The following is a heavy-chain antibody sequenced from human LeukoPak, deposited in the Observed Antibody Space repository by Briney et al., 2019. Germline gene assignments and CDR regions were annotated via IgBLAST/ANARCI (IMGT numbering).Heavy chain of an antibody. Sequence: GGSLRLSCAASGFTFSNYAMSWVRQAPGKGLEWASAVSGRDDSTYYADSVKGRITISRDNSKNTLYLQMNSLRAEDTAVYYCAKWGDYDILTGYYDSDYWGQGTLVTVSS. J-gene: IGHJ4*02. D-gene: IGHD3-9*01. CDR3: AKWGDYDILTGYYDSDY. V-gene: IGHV3-23*01. CDR1: GFTFSNYA. CDR2: VSGRDDST.